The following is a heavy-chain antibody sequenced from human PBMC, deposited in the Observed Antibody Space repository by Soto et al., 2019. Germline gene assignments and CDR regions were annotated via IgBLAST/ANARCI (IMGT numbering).Heavy chain of an antibody. Sequence: QLHSVQSGAVVKKPGASVTVSCSASGYPVTAYYMHWVRQAPGRGLEWMGGINPATGAAKYTQTFQGGVTMTRDTSTSTVFMELSGLTSEDTAVFYCARGGGVGVAGSAAFDMWGQGTLVTVSS. J-gene: IGHJ3*02. CDR3: ARGGGVGVAGSAAFDM. V-gene: IGHV1-2*02. CDR1: GYPVTAYY. D-gene: IGHD3-3*01. CDR2: INPATGAA.